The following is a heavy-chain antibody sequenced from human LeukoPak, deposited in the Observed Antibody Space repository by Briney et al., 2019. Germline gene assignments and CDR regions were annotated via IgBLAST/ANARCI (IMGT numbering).Heavy chain of an antibody. CDR2: ISSSGSTI. Sequence: GRSLRLSCAASGFTFSSYEMNWVRQAPGKGLEWVSYISSSGSTIYYADSVKGRFTISRDNAKNSLYLQMNSLRAEDTAVYYCAREKGLLWFGERGNWFDPWGQGTLVTVSS. D-gene: IGHD3-10*01. V-gene: IGHV3-48*03. J-gene: IGHJ5*02. CDR1: GFTFSSYE. CDR3: AREKGLLWFGERGNWFDP.